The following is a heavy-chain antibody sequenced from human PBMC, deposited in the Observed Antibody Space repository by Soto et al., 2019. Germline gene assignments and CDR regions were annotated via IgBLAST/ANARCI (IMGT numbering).Heavy chain of an antibody. CDR2: ISSSSSTI. Sequence: GGSLRLSCAASGFTFSSYSMNWVRQAPGKGLEWVSYISSSSSTIYYADSVKGRFTISRDNAKNSLYLQMNSLRDEDTAVYYSVRGPPDYSTSGYVGDYWGKGALVTVPS. V-gene: IGHV3-48*02. J-gene: IGHJ4*01. D-gene: IGHD6-13*01. CDR3: VRGPPDYSTSGYVGDY. CDR1: GFTFSSYS.